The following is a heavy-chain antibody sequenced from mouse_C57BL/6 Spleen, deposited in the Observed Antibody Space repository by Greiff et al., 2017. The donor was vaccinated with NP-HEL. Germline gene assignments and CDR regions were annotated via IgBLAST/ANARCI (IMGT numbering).Heavy chain of an antibody. CDR2: IHPNSGST. CDR3: ARGRTGAMDY. V-gene: IGHV1-64*01. CDR1: GYTFTSYW. Sequence: QVQLQQPGAELVKPGASVKLSCKASGYTFTSYWMHWVKQRPGQGLEWIGMIHPNSGSTNYNEKFKSKGTLTVDKSSSTAYMQLSSLTSEDSAVYYCARGRTGAMDYWGQGTSVTVSS. J-gene: IGHJ4*01. D-gene: IGHD3-1*01.